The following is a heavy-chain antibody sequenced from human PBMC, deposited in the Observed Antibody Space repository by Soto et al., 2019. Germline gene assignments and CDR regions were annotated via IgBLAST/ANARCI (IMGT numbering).Heavy chain of an antibody. CDR3: ARSFYSNGCGYMDV. V-gene: IGHV3-20*01. CDR2: INWNGDNT. D-gene: IGHD6-19*01. J-gene: IGHJ6*03. CDR1: GFTFDDYG. Sequence: SGGSLRLSCAASGFTFDDYGMSWVRQAPGKGLEWVSGINWNGDNTGHVDSVKGRFTISRDNAKNSLYLHMNSLRVEDTALYHCARSFYSNGCGYMDVCDKGTTVTVAS.